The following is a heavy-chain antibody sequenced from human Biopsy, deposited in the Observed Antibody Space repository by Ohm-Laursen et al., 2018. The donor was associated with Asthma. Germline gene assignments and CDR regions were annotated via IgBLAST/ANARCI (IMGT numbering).Heavy chain of an antibody. D-gene: IGHD3-22*01. CDR1: GFSLRNGGEG. CDR3: AHRRHGPSVEYYYDSSGYSPFDW. J-gene: IGHJ4*02. V-gene: IGHV2-5*01. CDR2: IYWIDDK. Sequence: TQTLTLTFTFSGFSLRNGGEGVGWIRQPPGKAPECLAVIYWIDDKYYSPSLRNRLTVSKDTSRNRVVLTMTNMEPRDTATYYCAHRRHGPSVEYYYDSSGYSPFDWWGQGSLVTVSS.